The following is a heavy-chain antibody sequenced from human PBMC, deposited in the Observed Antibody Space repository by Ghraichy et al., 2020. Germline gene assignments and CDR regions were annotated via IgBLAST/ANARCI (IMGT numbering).Heavy chain of an antibody. J-gene: IGHJ6*02. V-gene: IGHV1-46*01. D-gene: IGHD4-23*01. CDR3: ARDQNGGHYGMDV. Sequence: ASVKVSCKASGYSLTSHYIHWVRQAPGQGLEWMGIINPNDGITSYIQKFRGRVSMTRDTSTSTVNIELSSLRSEDTAVYYCARDQNGGHYGMDVWGQGTTVTVSS. CDR1: GYSLTSHY. CDR2: INPNDGIT.